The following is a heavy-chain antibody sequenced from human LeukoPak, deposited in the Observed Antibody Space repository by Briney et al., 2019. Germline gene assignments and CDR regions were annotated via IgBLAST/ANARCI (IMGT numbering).Heavy chain of an antibody. J-gene: IGHJ6*03. D-gene: IGHD3-22*01. CDR2: IYYSGST. V-gene: IGHV4-59*01. CDR1: GGSISSYY. Sequence: SETLSLTCTVSGGSISSYYLSWVRQPPGKGLEWIGYIYYSGSTNYNPSLKSRVTISVDTSKNQFSLKLSSVTAADTAVYYCARDLRYYDSSGYYYYYYYYMDVWGKGTTVTISS. CDR3: ARDLRYYDSSGYYYYYYYYMDV.